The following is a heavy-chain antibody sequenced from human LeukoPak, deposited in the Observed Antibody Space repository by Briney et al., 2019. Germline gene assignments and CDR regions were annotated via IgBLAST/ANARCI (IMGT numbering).Heavy chain of an antibody. CDR2: TKSDGST. CDR3: ARAPSEIGGYYPEYFRH. D-gene: IGHD3-22*01. J-gene: IGHJ1*01. Sequence: GGSLRLSCAASGFTFSTYWMHWVRQAPGKGLVWVSRTKSDGSTNYADSVKGRFTISRDNAKNTVSLQMNSLRPEDTGVYYCARAPSEIGGYYPEYFRHWGQGTLVTVSS. CDR1: GFTFSTYW. V-gene: IGHV3-74*01.